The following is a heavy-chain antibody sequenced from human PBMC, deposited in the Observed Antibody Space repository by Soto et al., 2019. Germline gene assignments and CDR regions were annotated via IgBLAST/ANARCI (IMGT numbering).Heavy chain of an antibody. Sequence: ASVKVSCKASGYTFTSYDINWVRQATGQGLEWMGYMIPNSGYTVYAQKFQGRLTMTRNTSISTAYMELTNLRSEDTAAYYCARRAGSYYFDPWGQGTLVTVSS. J-gene: IGHJ4*02. CDR1: GYTFTSYD. CDR2: MIPNSGYT. CDR3: ARRAGSYYFDP. D-gene: IGHD2-15*01. V-gene: IGHV1-8*01.